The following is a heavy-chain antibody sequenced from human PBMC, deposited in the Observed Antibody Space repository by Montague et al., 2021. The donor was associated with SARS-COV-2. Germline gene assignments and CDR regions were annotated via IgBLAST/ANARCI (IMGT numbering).Heavy chain of an antibody. J-gene: IGHJ6*02. CDR1: GGAINSSNW. D-gene: IGHD2-15*01. CDR3: ARSLGFCSGANCYSSGMDV. Sequence: SETLSLTCVVSGGAINSSNWWSWVRQPPGKGLEWIGEIYHWGSTNYNPPLKSRVTISIDKSTNQLSLKLSSVTAADTAVYYCARSLGFCSGANCYSSGMDVWGQGTTVIVSS. CDR2: IYHWGST. V-gene: IGHV4-4*02.